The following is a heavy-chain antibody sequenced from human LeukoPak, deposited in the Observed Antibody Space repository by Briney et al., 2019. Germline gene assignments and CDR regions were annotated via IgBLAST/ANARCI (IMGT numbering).Heavy chain of an antibody. Sequence: GGSLRLSCAASGFTFSSYWMHWVRHAPGKGLVWVSRIKSDGKTNYADSVKGRFTISRDNAKNTVSLQMNSLRAEDTGVYYCARAPSEIGGYYPEYFRHWGQGPLVTVSS. CDR1: GFTFSSYW. J-gene: IGHJ1*01. V-gene: IGHV3-74*01. CDR2: IKSDGKT. D-gene: IGHD3-22*01. CDR3: ARAPSEIGGYYPEYFRH.